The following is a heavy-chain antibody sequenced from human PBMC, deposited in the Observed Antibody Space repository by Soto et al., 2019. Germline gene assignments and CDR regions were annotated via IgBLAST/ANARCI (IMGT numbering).Heavy chain of an antibody. CDR1: GGSISSSSYY. D-gene: IGHD6-19*01. CDR2: IYYSGST. Sequence: SETLSLTCTASGGSISSSSYYWGWIRQPPGKGLEWIGSIYYSGSTYYNPSLKSRVTISVDTSKNQFSLKLSSVTAADTAVYYCARRPDSGGIDYWGQGTLVTVSS. CDR3: ARRPDSGGIDY. V-gene: IGHV4-39*01. J-gene: IGHJ4*02.